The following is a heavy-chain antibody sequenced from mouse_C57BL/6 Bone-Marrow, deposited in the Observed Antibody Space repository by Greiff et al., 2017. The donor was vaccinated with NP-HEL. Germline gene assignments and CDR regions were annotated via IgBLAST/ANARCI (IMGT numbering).Heavy chain of an antibody. Sequence: VQLKESGAELVKPGASVKLSCTASGFNIKDYYMHWVKQRTEQGLEWIGSIDPEDGETKYAPKFQGKATLTADTSSNTAYLQLSSLTSEDTAVYYCALYYRDYDDAMDYWGQGTSVTVSA. V-gene: IGHV14-2*01. CDR2: IDPEDGET. J-gene: IGHJ4*01. CDR1: GFNIKDYY. CDR3: ALYYRDYDDAMDY. D-gene: IGHD2-13*01.